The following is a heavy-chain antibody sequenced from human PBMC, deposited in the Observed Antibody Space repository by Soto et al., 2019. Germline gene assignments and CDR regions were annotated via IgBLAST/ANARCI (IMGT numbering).Heavy chain of an antibody. CDR2: IYYSGST. Sequence: QVQLQESGPGLVKPSQTLSLTCTVSGGSISSGGYYWSWIRQHPGKGLEWIGYIYYSGSTYYNPSLKSQVTISVDTSKNQFSLKLSSVTAADTAVYYCARARDIVVVVAATRAFDIWGQGTMVTVSS. D-gene: IGHD2-15*01. CDR3: ARARDIVVVVAATRAFDI. J-gene: IGHJ3*02. CDR1: GGSISSGGYY. V-gene: IGHV4-31*01.